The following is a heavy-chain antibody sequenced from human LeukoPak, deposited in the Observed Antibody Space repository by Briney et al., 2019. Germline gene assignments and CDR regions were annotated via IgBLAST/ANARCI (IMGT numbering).Heavy chain of an antibody. Sequence: GASVKVSCKASGYTFTSYGISWVRQAPGQGLEWMGWISAYNGNTNYGQKLQGRVTMTTDTSTSTAYMELRSLRSDDTAVYYCARVGYSSGWYSGKDYWGQGTLVSASS. V-gene: IGHV1-18*01. D-gene: IGHD6-19*01. CDR2: ISAYNGNT. CDR1: GYTFTSYG. J-gene: IGHJ4*02. CDR3: ARVGYSSGWYSGKDY.